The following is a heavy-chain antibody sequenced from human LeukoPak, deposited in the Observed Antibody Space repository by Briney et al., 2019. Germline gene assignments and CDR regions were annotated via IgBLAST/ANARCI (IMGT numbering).Heavy chain of an antibody. V-gene: IGHV1-46*01. J-gene: IGHJ4*02. CDR2: IYPRDGST. CDR3: ARDQEGFDY. Sequence: ASVKVSCKASGYTFTSNYIHWVRQAPGLGLEWMGMIYPRDGSTSYAQKFQGRVTVTRDTSTSTVHMELSGLRSEDTAVYYCARDQEGFDYWGQGTLVTVSS. CDR1: GYTFTSNY.